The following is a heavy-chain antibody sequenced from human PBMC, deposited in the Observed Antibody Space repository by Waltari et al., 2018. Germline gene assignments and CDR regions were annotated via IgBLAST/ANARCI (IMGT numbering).Heavy chain of an antibody. D-gene: IGHD3-3*01. CDR3: TASALRFLEWSGGCDY. V-gene: IGHV1-24*01. Sequence: QVQLVQSGGEVKKPGASVKVSGKLSGYTLTELSIHWVRQAPGKGLEWMGAFDPEDGETFSAKKFRGRFIMTEDTSADIAYMDLSSLTSEDTAVYYCTASALRFLEWSGGCDYWGQGTPVTVSS. J-gene: IGHJ4*02. CDR2: FDPEDGET. CDR1: GYTLTELS.